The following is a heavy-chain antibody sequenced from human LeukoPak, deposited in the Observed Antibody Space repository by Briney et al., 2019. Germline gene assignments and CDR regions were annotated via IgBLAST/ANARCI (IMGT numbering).Heavy chain of an antibody. CDR2: IYYSGST. CDR1: SGSIGSYY. V-gene: IGHV4-59*01. CDR3: ARNPVGAFDI. J-gene: IGHJ3*02. Sequence: SETLSLTCTVSSGSIGSYYWTWIRQPPGKTLEWIGYIYYSGSTNYNPSLKSRVTISVDTSNNQFSLKLSSVTAADTAVYYCARNPVGAFDIWGQGTIVTVSS.